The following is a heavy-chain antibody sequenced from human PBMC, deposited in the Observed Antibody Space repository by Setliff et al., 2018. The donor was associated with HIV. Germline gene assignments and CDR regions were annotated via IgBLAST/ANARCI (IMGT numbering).Heavy chain of an antibody. CDR3: AKDFPPPNGMDV. CDR2: ISGSAGTT. Sequence: GGSLRLSCAASGFTFSNYAMSWVRQAPGKGLEWVSGISGSAGTTYYADSVKGRFTISRENSKNTLYLQMNSLRPEDTAVYYCAKDFPPPNGMDVWGQGTPVTVSS. J-gene: IGHJ6*02. CDR1: GFTFSNYA. V-gene: IGHV3-23*01.